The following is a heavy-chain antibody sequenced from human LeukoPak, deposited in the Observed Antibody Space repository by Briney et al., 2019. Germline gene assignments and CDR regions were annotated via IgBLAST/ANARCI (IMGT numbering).Heavy chain of an antibody. J-gene: IGHJ4*02. CDR1: GFTFSSYA. Sequence: PGGSLRLSCAASGFTFSSYAMHWVRQAPGKGLEWVAVISYDGSNKYYADSVKGRFTISRDNSKNTLYLQMNSLRAEDTAVYYCARDDYSTVDYWGQGTLVTVSS. CDR2: ISYDGSNK. D-gene: IGHD4-11*01. V-gene: IGHV3-30-3*01. CDR3: ARDDYSTVDY.